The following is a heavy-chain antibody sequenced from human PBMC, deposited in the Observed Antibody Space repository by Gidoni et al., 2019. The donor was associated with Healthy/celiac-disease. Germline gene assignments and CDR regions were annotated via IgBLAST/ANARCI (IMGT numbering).Heavy chain of an antibody. Sequence: QVQLQQWGAGLLKPSETLSLTCAVYGGYFSGYYWSWIRQPPGKGLEWMGEINHRGSTNYHPSLKSRVTISVDTSKNQFSLKLRSVTAADTAVYFCARGRGTVATIPLYSTSWYRYYFDYWGQGTLVTVSS. CDR1: GGYFSGYY. D-gene: IGHD6-13*01. V-gene: IGHV4-34*01. CDR3: ARGRGTVATIPLYSTSWYRYYFDY. J-gene: IGHJ4*02. CDR2: INHRGST.